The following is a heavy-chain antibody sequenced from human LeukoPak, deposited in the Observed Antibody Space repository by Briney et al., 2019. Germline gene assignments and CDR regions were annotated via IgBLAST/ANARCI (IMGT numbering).Heavy chain of an antibody. CDR2: ISYDGSNK. CDR3: AVVVVVAALDY. D-gene: IGHD2-15*01. CDR1: GFTFSSYA. V-gene: IGHV3-30*04. Sequence: GSLRLSCAASGFTFSSYAMHWVRQAPGKGLEWVAVISYDGSNKYYADSVKGRFTISRDNSKNTLYLQMNSLRAEDTAVYYCAVVVVVAALDYWGQGTLVTVSS. J-gene: IGHJ4*02.